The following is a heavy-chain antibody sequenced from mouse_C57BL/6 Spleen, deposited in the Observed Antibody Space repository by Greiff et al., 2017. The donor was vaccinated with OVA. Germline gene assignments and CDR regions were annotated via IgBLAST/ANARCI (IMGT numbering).Heavy chain of an antibody. V-gene: IGHV1-39*01. CDR2: INPNYGTT. CDR3: ARVLDNSGYDYAMDY. D-gene: IGHD3-2*02. CDR1: GYSFTDYN. Sequence: EVQLQQSGPGLVQPGASVKISCKASGYSFTDYNMNWVKQSKGKSLEWIGVINPNYGTTSYNQKFKGKATLTVDQSSSTAYMQLNSLTSEDSTVYYCARVLDNSGYDYAMDYWGQGTSVTVSS. J-gene: IGHJ4*01.